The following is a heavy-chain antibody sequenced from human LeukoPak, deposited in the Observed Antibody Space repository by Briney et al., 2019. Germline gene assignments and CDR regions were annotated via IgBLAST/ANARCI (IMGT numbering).Heavy chain of an antibody. D-gene: IGHD3-16*01. J-gene: IGHJ6*03. V-gene: IGHV3-21*01. CDR1: GFTFSSYA. CDR2: ISSRSSYI. Sequence: GGSLRLSCAASGFTFSSYAMSWVRQAPGKGLEWVSSISSRSSYIYYADSVKGRFTISRDNAKNSLYLQMNSLRAEDTAVYYCARDYDTDMDVWGKGTTVTVSS. CDR3: ARDYDTDMDV.